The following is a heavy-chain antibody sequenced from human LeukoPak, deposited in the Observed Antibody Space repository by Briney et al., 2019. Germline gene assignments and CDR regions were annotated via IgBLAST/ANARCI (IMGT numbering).Heavy chain of an antibody. CDR2: IRYDGSNK. CDR3: AKDSPAYYYDSSGYADY. CDR1: GFTFSSYG. D-gene: IGHD3-22*01. V-gene: IGHV3-30*02. Sequence: GGSLRLSCAASGFTFSSYGMHWVRQAPGKGLEWVAFIRYDGSNKYYADSVKGRLTISRDNSKNTLYLQMNSLRAEDTAVYYCAKDSPAYYYDSSGYADYWGQGTLVTVSS. J-gene: IGHJ4*02.